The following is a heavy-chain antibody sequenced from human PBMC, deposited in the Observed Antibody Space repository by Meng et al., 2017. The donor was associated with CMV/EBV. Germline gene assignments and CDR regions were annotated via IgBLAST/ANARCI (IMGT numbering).Heavy chain of an antibody. CDR2: ITSSSGSTI. J-gene: IGHJ6*02. V-gene: IGHV3-48*04. CDR3: AREDIVVVPAAIRDYYYYYGMDV. Sequence: GESLKISCAASGFTFSSYSMNWVRQAPGKGLEWVSSITSSSGSTIYYADSVKGRFTISRDNAKNSLYLQMNSLRAEDTAVYYCAREDIVVVPAAIRDYYYYYGMDVWGQGTTVTVSS. D-gene: IGHD2-2*02. CDR1: GFTFSSYS.